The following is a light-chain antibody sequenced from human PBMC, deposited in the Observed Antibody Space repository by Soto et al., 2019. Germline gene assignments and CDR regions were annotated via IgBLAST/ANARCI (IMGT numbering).Light chain of an antibody. CDR1: QSVSSSY. Sequence: EIVLTQSPGTLSLSPGERVTLSCRASQSVSSSYLAWYQQKPGQAPRLLIYGASSRATGIPDRFSGSGSGTDFTLTISRLEPEDFAVYYCQQYGSSPLTFGQGTNVEIK. CDR3: QQYGSSPLT. CDR2: GAS. V-gene: IGKV3-20*01. J-gene: IGKJ1*01.